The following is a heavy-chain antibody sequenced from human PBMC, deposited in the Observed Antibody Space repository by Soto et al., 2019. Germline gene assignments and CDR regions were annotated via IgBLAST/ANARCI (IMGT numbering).Heavy chain of an antibody. D-gene: IGHD4-4*01. CDR1: GGSINSRTFW. V-gene: IGHV4-39*01. CDR3: ARHPRDDYNYGGSGIFDY. CDR2: MYYSGSS. Sequence: QLQLQESGPGLVKPSETLSLTCSVSGGSINSRTFWWAWIRQPPGKGLEWIGDMYYSGSSYSSPSLRSRVTLSVDTSKNQLSLKLNSVNAADTAVYDCARHPRDDYNYGGSGIFDYWGQGTLVTVSS. J-gene: IGHJ4*02.